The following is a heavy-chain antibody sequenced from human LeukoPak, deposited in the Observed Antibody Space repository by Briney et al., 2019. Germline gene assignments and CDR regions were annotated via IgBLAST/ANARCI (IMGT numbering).Heavy chain of an antibody. CDR3: ARVPRRGDRFDP. Sequence: SETLSLTRTVSGGSISSYYWSWIRQPPGKGLEWIGYIYYSGSTNYNPSLKSRVTISVDTSKNQFSLKLSSVTAADTAVYYCARVPRRGDRFDPWGQGTLVTVSS. J-gene: IGHJ5*02. D-gene: IGHD3-10*01. CDR1: GGSISSYY. V-gene: IGHV4-59*01. CDR2: IYYSGST.